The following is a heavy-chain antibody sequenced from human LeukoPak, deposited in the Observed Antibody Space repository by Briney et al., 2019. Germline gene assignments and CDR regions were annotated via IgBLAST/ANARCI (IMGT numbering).Heavy chain of an antibody. CDR2: IHYSGST. CDR1: GGSISISNY. CDR3: ARQTLVGASAPSDY. D-gene: IGHD1-26*01. V-gene: IGHV4-39*01. Sequence: SETLSLTCTVFGGSISISNYWGWIRQPPGKGLEWIGIIHYSGSTYYNSSLNSRVTISVDTSKNVVSLKLSSVTATDTAVYYCARQTLVGASAPSDYWGQGTLVTISS. J-gene: IGHJ4*02.